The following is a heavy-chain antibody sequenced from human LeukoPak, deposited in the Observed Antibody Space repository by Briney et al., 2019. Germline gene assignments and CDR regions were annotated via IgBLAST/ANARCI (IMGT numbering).Heavy chain of an antibody. V-gene: IGHV1-18*01. CDR1: GYTFTSYG. D-gene: IGHD1/OR15-1a*01. J-gene: IGHJ4*02. Sequence: ASVKVSCKASGYTFTSYGISWVRRAPGQGLEWMGWISAYNGNTNYAQKFQGRVTMATDTSTSTAYMELRSLRSDDTAVYYCARVGTTGDDDYWGQGTLVTVSS. CDR2: ISAYNGNT. CDR3: ARVGTTGDDDY.